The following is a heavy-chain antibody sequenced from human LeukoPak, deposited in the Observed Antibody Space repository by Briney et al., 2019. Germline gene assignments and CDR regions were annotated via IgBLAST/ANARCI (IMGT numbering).Heavy chain of an antibody. CDR2: IWYDGSNK. Sequence: GGSLRLSCAASGFTFSSYGMHWVRQAPGKGLEWVAVIWYDGSNKYYADSVKGRFTISRDNYKNTLYLQMNSLRAEDTAVYYCAREVTMVRDPFYGMDVWGQGTTVTVSS. J-gene: IGHJ6*02. CDR1: GFTFSSYG. CDR3: AREVTMVRDPFYGMDV. D-gene: IGHD3-10*01. V-gene: IGHV3-33*01.